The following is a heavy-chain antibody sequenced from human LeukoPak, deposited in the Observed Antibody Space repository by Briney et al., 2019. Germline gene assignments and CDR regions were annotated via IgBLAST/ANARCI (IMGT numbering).Heavy chain of an antibody. CDR3: ARDESFYGSGRYY. D-gene: IGHD3-10*01. CDR2: IYSGGST. CDR1: GFTVSSNY. V-gene: IGHV3-53*01. Sequence: GGSLGLSCAASGFTVSSNYMSWVRQAPGKGLEWVSVIYSGGSTYYADSVKGRFTISRDNSKNTLYLQMNSLRAEDTAVYYCARDESFYGSGRYYWGQGTLVTVSS. J-gene: IGHJ4*02.